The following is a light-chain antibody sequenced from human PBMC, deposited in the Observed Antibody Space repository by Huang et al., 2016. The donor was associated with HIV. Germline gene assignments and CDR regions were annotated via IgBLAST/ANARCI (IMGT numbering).Light chain of an antibody. Sequence: EIVMKQSPATLSVSPGERATLSCRASQSVGSNLAWYQQKPGQAPSLIISGASTRATDVPAWFSGIGSGTEFSLTISILQSEDFAVYYCQQYNNWPPEYTFGQGTKLGIK. V-gene: IGKV3-15*01. CDR1: QSVGSN. J-gene: IGKJ2*01. CDR3: QQYNNWPPEYT. CDR2: GAS.